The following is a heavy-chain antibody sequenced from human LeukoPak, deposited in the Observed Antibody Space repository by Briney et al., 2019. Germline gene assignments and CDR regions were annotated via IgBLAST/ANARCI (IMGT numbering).Heavy chain of an antibody. J-gene: IGHJ4*02. CDR1: GGSISSYY. D-gene: IGHD3-9*01. Sequence: SETLSLTCTVSGGSISSYYWSWIRQPPGKGLEWIGYIYYSGSTNYNPSLKSRVTISVDTSKNQFSLKLSSVTAADTAVYYCARHTDYDILSNWGQGTLVTVSS. CDR3: ARHTDYDILSN. CDR2: IYYSGST. V-gene: IGHV4-59*08.